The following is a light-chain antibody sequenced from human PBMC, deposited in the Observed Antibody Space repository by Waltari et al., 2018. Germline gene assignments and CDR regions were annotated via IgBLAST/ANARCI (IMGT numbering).Light chain of an antibody. J-gene: IGKJ2*01. CDR1: EIISIW. Sequence: DIQMTPSPSTLSASVGDKVTITCRAKEIISIWLAWYQHKPGTAPKLLIYRASTLERGVPSRFSGAGSGTEFTLTISSLQPDDFATYYCQQYESESYTFGQGTKLEIK. CDR2: RAS. V-gene: IGKV1-5*03. CDR3: QQYESESYT.